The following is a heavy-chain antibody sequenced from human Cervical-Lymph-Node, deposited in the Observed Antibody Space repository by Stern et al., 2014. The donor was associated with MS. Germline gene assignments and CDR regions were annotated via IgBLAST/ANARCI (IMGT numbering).Heavy chain of an antibody. J-gene: IGHJ4*02. CDR2: IIPFLSKT. CDR3: AREGIRGAGGTFNN. CDR1: GGTFSSYS. Sequence: QLVQSGAEVKKPGSSVKVSCKVSGGTFSSYSLNWVRQAPGQGLEWVGGIIPFLSKTNSAKKFRGKFTISASESTSTANLEENNLTAEDTAVYYGAREGIRGAGGTFNNWGRGTRVIASS. D-gene: IGHD1-26*01. V-gene: IGHV1-69*01.